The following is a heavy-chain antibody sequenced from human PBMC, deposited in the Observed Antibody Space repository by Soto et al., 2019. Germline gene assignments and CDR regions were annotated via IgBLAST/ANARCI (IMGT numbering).Heavy chain of an antibody. D-gene: IGHD3-16*01. CDR3: ASLKFTYFDC. V-gene: IGHV4-4*07. J-gene: IGHJ4*02. CDR1: GGSIRGYY. CDR2: IYASGST. Sequence: PLETLSLTCTVSGGSIRGYYWSWIRQPAGKGLEWIGRIYASGSTNYNPSLKSRVTMSLDTSKNQFSLKLSSMTAADTAVYYCASLKFTYFDCWGQGTLVTVSS.